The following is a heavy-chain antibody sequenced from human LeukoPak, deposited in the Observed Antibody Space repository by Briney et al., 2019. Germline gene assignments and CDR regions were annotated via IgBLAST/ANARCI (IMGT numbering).Heavy chain of an antibody. CDR1: GGSFSDYY. CDR2: INHSGSP. J-gene: IGHJ4*02. V-gene: IGHV4-34*01. D-gene: IGHD3-3*01. Sequence: SSETLSLTCAVYGGSFSDYYWTWIRQPPGKGLEWIGEINHSGSPNNNPSLKSRVSISFDTSKNQFSLKLTSVTAADAAVYYCGSRRTAMFGVIKGPIDYWGQGTLVTVSS. CDR3: GSRRTAMFGVIKGPIDY.